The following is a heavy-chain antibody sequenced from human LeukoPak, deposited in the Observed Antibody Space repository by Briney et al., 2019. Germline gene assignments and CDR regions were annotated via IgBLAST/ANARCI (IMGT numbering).Heavy chain of an antibody. V-gene: IGHV3-30*18. CDR2: ISYDGSNK. CDR3: AKEAGLDYSGSGSYYKAPPS. CDR1: GFTFSSYG. Sequence: PGRSLRLSCAASGFTFSSYGMHWVRQAPGKGLEWVAVISYDGSNKYYADSVKGRFTISRDDSKNTLFLQMNTLGVEDTAVYYCAKEAGLDYSGSGSYYKAPPSWGQGTLVTVSS. J-gene: IGHJ5*02. D-gene: IGHD3-10*01.